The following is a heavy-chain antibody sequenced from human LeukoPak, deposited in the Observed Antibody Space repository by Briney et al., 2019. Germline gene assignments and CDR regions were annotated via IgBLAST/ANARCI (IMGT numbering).Heavy chain of an antibody. CDR1: GFTFSSYG. J-gene: IGHJ3*02. Sequence: GGSLRLSCAASGFTFSSYGMHWVRQAPGKGLEWVAVIWYDGSNKYYADSVKGRFTISRDNSKNTLYLQMNSLRAEDTAVYYCARDRRVYGFDIWGQGTMVTVSS. V-gene: IGHV3-33*01. CDR2: IWYDGSNK. D-gene: IGHD5/OR15-5a*01. CDR3: ARDRRVYGFDI.